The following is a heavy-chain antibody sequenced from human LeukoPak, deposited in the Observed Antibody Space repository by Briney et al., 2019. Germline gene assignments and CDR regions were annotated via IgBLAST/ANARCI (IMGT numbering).Heavy chain of an antibody. CDR1: GFTFSSYG. J-gene: IGHJ4*02. CDR2: IRYDGSNK. D-gene: IGHD1-14*01. CDR3: AKDLWNQPLMGY. V-gene: IGHV3-30*02. Sequence: GGSLRLSCAASGFTFSSYGMHWVRQAPGKGLEWVAFIRYDGSNKYYADSVKGRFTISRDNSKNTLYLQMNSLRAEDTAVYYCAKDLWNQPLMGYWGQGTLVTVSS.